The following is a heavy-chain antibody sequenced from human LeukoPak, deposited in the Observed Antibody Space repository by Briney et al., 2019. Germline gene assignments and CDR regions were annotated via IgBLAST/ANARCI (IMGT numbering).Heavy chain of an antibody. CDR3: ASLRFSSGYYDFDY. CDR1: GYTFTGYY. J-gene: IGHJ4*02. V-gene: IGHV1-2*02. CDR2: INPNSGGT. D-gene: IGHD3-22*01. Sequence: ASVKVSCKASGYTFTGYYMHWVRQAPGQGLEWMGWINPNSGGTNYAQKFQGRVTMTRDTSISTAYMELSRLRSDDTAVYYCASLRFSSGYYDFDYWGQGTLVTVSP.